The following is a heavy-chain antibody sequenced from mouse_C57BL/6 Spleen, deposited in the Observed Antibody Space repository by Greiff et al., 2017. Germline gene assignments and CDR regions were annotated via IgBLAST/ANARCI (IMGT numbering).Heavy chain of an antibody. V-gene: IGHV1-55*01. Sequence: QVQLQQPGAELVKPGASVKMSCKASGYTFTSYWITWVKQRPGQGLEWIGDIYPGSGSTNYNEKFKSKATLTVDTSSSTAYMQLSSLTSEDSAVYYCAISGPYYYGSSSVYLDYWGQGTTLTVSS. CDR2: IYPGSGST. J-gene: IGHJ2*01. CDR1: GYTFTSYW. CDR3: AISGPYYYGSSSVYLDY. D-gene: IGHD1-1*01.